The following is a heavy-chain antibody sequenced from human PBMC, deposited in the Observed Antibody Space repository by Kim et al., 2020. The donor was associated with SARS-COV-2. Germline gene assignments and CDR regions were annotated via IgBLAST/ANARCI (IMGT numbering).Heavy chain of an antibody. D-gene: IGHD4-17*01. CDR2: ISGAGGST. J-gene: IGHJ4*02. Sequence: GGSLRLSCVASGFTFTTYAMNWVRQAPGKGLEWVSGISGAGGSTWYADSVKGRFTISRDSSKNTLYLQMNSLRAEDTAVYYCAKELRVTTHTTGGDFFDSWGRGTLVTVSS. CDR3: AKELRVTTHTTGGDFFDS. CDR1: GFTFTTYA. V-gene: IGHV3-23*01.